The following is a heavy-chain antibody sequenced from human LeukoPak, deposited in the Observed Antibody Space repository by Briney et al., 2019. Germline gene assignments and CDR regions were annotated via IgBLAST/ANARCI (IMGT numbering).Heavy chain of an antibody. Sequence: ASVKVSYKVSGYTLTELSMHWVRQAPGKGLEWMGGFDPEDGETIYAQKFQGRVTMTEDTSTDTAYMELSSLRSEDTAVYYCATLGDSSGPAYYYYMDVWGKGTTVTVSS. D-gene: IGHD6-19*01. CDR1: GYTLTELS. CDR3: ATLGDSSGPAYYYYMDV. V-gene: IGHV1-24*01. J-gene: IGHJ6*03. CDR2: FDPEDGET.